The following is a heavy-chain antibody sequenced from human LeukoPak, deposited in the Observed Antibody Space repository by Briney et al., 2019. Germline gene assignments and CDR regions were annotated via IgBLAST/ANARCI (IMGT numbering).Heavy chain of an antibody. V-gene: IGHV5-51*01. D-gene: IGHD5-18*01. CDR3: ARLVRGYSYGRNYYYYYYMDV. CDR2: IYPGDSDT. J-gene: IGHJ6*03. CDR1: GYSFTSYW. Sequence: GESLKISCKGSGYSFTSYWIGWVRQMPGKGLEWMGIIYPGDSDTRYSPSFQGQVTISADKSISTAYLQRSSLKASDTAMYYCARLVRGYSYGRNYYYYYYMDVWGKGTTVTVSS.